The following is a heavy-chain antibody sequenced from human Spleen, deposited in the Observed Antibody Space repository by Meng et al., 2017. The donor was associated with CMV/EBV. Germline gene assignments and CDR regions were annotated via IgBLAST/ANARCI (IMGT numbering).Heavy chain of an antibody. V-gene: IGHV3-48*04. J-gene: IGHJ4*02. CDR3: AKGVYSNYDAPFDY. CDR1: GFIFSTYS. Sequence: GGSLRLSCAASGFIFSTYSMNWVRQAPGKGLEWVSYISTSSKTKYYADSVKGRFTISRDNAKNSLYLQMNTLRAEDMAFYYCAKGVYSNYDAPFDYWGQGTLVTVSS. D-gene: IGHD4-11*01. CDR2: ISTSSKTK.